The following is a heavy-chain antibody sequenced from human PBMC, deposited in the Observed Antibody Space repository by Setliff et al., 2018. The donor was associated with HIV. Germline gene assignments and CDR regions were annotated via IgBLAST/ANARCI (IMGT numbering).Heavy chain of an antibody. CDR2: ISPKYGGT. J-gene: IGHJ4*02. V-gene: IGHV1-2*02. Sequence: ASVKVSCKASGYSFSDYYIHWVRQAPGHGFQWMGWISPKYGGTDYAQNFQGRVTMTRDTSISTAYMELSSLGSDDTAVYYCARGEFYCGTDCYWSSFDYWGQGILVTVSS. D-gene: IGHD2-21*02. CDR1: GYSFSDYY. CDR3: ARGEFYCGTDCYWSSFDY.